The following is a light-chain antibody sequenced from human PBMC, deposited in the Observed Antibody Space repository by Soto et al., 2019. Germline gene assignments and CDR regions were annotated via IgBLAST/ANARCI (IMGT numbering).Light chain of an antibody. V-gene: IGKV3-11*01. CDR3: QQRSNWPRT. J-gene: IGKJ1*01. CDR1: QSVDNY. Sequence: EIVLTQSPATLSLSPGERATLSCRASQSVDNYLDWYQQKPGQAPRLLIYEPSNRATGIPARFSGSGSGTDFILTISSLEPEDFAVYYCQQRSNWPRTFGQGTKVDIK. CDR2: EPS.